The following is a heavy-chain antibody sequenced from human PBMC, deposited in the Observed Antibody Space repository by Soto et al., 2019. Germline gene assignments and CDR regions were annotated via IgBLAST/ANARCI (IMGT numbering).Heavy chain of an antibody. Sequence: QITLKESGPTLVKPTQTLTLTCTFSGFSLSSSGVAVAWIRQPQGKALEWLALIYWDDETRYRPSLKNRVTITKGTSSNEVVLTMPNVAPGDAGTYFCTALVLRTSMTIYYGLHVWGQGATVSVSS. J-gene: IGHJ6*02. CDR2: IYWDDET. CDR1: GFSLSSSGVA. D-gene: IGHD3-22*01. CDR3: TALVLRTSMTIYYGLHV. V-gene: IGHV2-5*02.